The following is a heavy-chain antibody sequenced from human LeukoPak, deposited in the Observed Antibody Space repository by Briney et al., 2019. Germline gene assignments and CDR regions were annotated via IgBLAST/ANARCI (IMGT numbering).Heavy chain of an antibody. J-gene: IGHJ5*02. V-gene: IGHV4-38-2*02. Sequence: PSETLSLTCTVSGYSISSGYYWGWIRQPPGKGLEWIGSIYHSGSTYYNPSLKSRVTISVDTSKNQFSLKLSSVTAADTAVYYCARDGAMMTGYTPYNWFDPWGQGTLVTVSS. CDR1: GYSISSGYY. CDR2: IYHSGST. CDR3: ARDGAMMTGYTPYNWFDP. D-gene: IGHD3-9*01.